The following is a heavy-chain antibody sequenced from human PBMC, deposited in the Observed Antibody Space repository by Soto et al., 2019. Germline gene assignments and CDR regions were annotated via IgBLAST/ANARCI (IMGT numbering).Heavy chain of an antibody. Sequence: EVQLVESGGGLVKPGGSLRLSCAASGFTFSNAWMSWVRQAPGKGLEWVGRIKSKTDGGTTDYAAPVKGRFTISRDDSKNTLYLQMNSLKTEDTAVYYCTTGFRGLDAFDIWGQGTMVTVSS. CDR2: IKSKTDGGTT. J-gene: IGHJ3*02. CDR1: GFTFSNAW. V-gene: IGHV3-15*01. D-gene: IGHD3-10*01. CDR3: TTGFRGLDAFDI.